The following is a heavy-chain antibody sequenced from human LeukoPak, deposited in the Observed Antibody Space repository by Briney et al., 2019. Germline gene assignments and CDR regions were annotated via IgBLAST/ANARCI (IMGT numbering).Heavy chain of an antibody. CDR2: VSTRNGNT. CDR3: ARDLTPLSCTSNSCPYGGYFDS. J-gene: IGHJ4*02. D-gene: IGHD2-2*01. CDR1: GYTFTSYA. Sequence: ASVKVSCETSGYTFTSYASSWVRQAPGQGLEWVGWVSTRNGNTVSAQKFRGRLAMTTDTSTNTVYMELRDLGSGDTAVYYCARDLTPLSCTSNSCPYGGYFDSWGQGTLVTVSS. V-gene: IGHV1-18*01.